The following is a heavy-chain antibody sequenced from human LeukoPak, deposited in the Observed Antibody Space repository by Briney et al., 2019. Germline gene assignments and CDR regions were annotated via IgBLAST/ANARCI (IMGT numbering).Heavy chain of an antibody. V-gene: IGHV4-39*01. CDR3: ARHKSSIAARPCWFDP. Sequence: SETLSLTCTVSGGSISSSSYYWGWIRQPPGKGLEWIGSIYYSGSTYYNPSLKSRVTISVDTSKNQFSLKLSSVTAADTAVYYCARHKSSIAARPCWFDPWGQGTLVTVSS. D-gene: IGHD6-6*01. J-gene: IGHJ5*02. CDR2: IYYSGST. CDR1: GGSISSSSYY.